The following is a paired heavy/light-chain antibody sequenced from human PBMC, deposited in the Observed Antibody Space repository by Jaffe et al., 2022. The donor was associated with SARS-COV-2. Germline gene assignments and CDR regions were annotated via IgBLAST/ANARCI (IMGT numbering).Heavy chain of an antibody. CDR2: INGDGSIT. CDR1: GFTFHAYF. Sequence: EVQLVESGGVVVRPGGSLRLSCVASGFTFHAYFMHWVRQAPEKGLEWVSLINGDGSITHYADSVKGRFTISRDNSKNSLYLQMNSLRGEDSALYYCVKDTTGSPDYWGQGTLVTVSS. V-gene: IGHV3-43*01. J-gene: IGHJ4*02. CDR3: VKDTTGSPDY. D-gene: IGHD1-1*01.
Light chain of an antibody. CDR2: QVS. Sequence: DAVMTQSPGSLPVTLGQPAAISCRSSQSLVYSDGNTYLNWFQQRPGQSPRRLIYQVSTRDSGVPDRFSGSGSGTDFTLKISRVEAEDVGVYYCMQGSHWPYTFGPGTKLEIK. CDR1: QSLVYSDGNTY. V-gene: IGKV2-30*01. CDR3: MQGSHWPYT. J-gene: IGKJ2*01.